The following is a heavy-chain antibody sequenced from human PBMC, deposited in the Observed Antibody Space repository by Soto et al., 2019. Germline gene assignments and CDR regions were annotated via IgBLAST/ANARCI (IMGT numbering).Heavy chain of an antibody. D-gene: IGHD2-2*01. V-gene: IGHV4-39*01. CDR3: ARLLGYCSSTSCYGYYYYMDV. CDR1: GGSISSSSYY. CDR2: IYYSGST. Sequence: SETLSLTCTVSGGSISSSSYYWGWIRQPPGKGMEWIGSIYYSGSTYYNPSLKSRVTISVDTSKNQFSLKLSSVTAADTAVYYCARLLGYCSSTSCYGYYYYMDVWGKGTTVTVSS. J-gene: IGHJ6*03.